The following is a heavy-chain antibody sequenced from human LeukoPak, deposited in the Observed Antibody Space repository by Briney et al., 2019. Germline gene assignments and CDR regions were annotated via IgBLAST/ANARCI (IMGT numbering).Heavy chain of an antibody. J-gene: IGHJ6*03. Sequence: GGSLRLSCAASGFTFSNYGMHWVRQAPGKGLEWVAFMQYDGSDKFFADSVKGRFTISRDNSKNTLYLQMNSLRAEDTAVYYCATRGLYYYYMDVWGKGTTVTVSS. V-gene: IGHV3-30*02. CDR1: GFTFSNYG. CDR3: ATRGLYYYYMDV. CDR2: MQYDGSDK.